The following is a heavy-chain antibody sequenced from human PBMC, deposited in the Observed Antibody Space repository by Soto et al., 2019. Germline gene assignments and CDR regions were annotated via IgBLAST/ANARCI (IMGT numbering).Heavy chain of an antibody. J-gene: IGHJ4*01. D-gene: IGHD2-15*01. CDR1: GFTFDAYP. Sequence: PGGSLRLSCAASGFTFDAYPMHWVRQAPGKGLEWVAGISSSSGATTYYAASVKGRFTISRDNSKNTLYLQMNSLRAEDTAVYYCAKGGFFPREAYFDYWGHGTLVTISS. CDR3: AKGGFFPREAYFDY. CDR2: ISSSSGATT. V-gene: IGHV3-23*01.